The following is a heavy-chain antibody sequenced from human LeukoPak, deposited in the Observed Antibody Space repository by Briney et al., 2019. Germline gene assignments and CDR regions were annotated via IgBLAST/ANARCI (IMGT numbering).Heavy chain of an antibody. V-gene: IGHV4-34*01. CDR2: INHSGST. CDR1: GGSFSGYY. CDR3: ASHTGYCTNGVCYTPRNWFDP. J-gene: IGHJ5*02. D-gene: IGHD2-8*01. Sequence: PPETLSLTCAVYGGSFSGYYWSWIRQPPGKGLEWIGEINHSGSTNYNPSLKSRVTISVDTSKNQFSLKLSSVTAADTAVYYCASHTGYCTNGVCYTPRNWFDPWGQGTLVTVSS.